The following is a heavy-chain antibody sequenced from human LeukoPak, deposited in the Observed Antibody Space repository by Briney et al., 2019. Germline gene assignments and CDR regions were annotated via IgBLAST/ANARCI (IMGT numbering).Heavy chain of an antibody. J-gene: IGHJ4*02. Sequence: SETLSLTCTVSGDSISTYYWSWIRQPPGKGLEWIGYIRYSGSANYNPSLRSRVTISIDTSKNQFSLKLSSVTAADTAVYHCARLVYDSRDYYFDYWGQGTLVTVSS. CDR2: IRYSGSA. V-gene: IGHV4-59*08. CDR3: ARLVYDSRDYYFDY. CDR1: GDSISTYY. D-gene: IGHD3-22*01.